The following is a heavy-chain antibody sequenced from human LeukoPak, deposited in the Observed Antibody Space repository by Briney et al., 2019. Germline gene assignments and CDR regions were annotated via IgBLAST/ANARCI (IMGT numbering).Heavy chain of an antibody. Sequence: SQTLSLTCTVSGGSIGSGGYSWSWIRQHPGKGLEWIGYIYYSGSTNYNPSLKSRVTIPVDTSKNQFSLKLSSVTAADTAVYYCASHYYDSSGYSGWFDPWGQGTLVTVSS. CDR1: GGSIGSGGYS. CDR3: ASHYYDSSGYSGWFDP. D-gene: IGHD3-22*01. CDR2: IYYSGST. J-gene: IGHJ5*02. V-gene: IGHV4-31*03.